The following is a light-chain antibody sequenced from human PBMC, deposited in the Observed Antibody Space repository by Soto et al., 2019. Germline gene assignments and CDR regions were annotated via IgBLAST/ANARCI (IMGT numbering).Light chain of an antibody. CDR1: QSVSSY. V-gene: IGKV3-15*01. Sequence: EIVLTQSPATLSLSPGERATLSCSASQSVSSYLAWYQQKPGQAPRLLIYGASTRATGIPARFSGSGSGTEFTLTISSLQSEDFAVYYCQQYNNWPPITFGQGTRLEI. CDR2: GAS. J-gene: IGKJ5*01. CDR3: QQYNNWPPIT.